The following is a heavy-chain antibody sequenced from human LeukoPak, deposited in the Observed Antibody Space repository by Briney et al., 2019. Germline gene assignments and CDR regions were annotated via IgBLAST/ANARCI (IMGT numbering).Heavy chain of an antibody. CDR3: ARVRKWLLPLPDFDY. Sequence: SETLSLTCTVSGGSISSSSYYWGWIRQPPGKGLEGIGSIYYSGSTYYNSSLKSRVTISVDTSKNQFSLKLSSVTAADTAVYYCARVRKWLLPLPDFDYWGQGTLVTVSS. CDR2: IYYSGST. V-gene: IGHV4-39*07. D-gene: IGHD3-22*01. CDR1: GGSISSSSYY. J-gene: IGHJ4*02.